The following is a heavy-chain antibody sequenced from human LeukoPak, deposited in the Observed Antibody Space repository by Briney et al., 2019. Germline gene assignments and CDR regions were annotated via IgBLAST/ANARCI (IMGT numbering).Heavy chain of an antibody. V-gene: IGHV5-51*01. Sequence: GESLKISCKGSGYSLTSYWIGWVRQMPGKGLEWMGIIYPGDSDTRYSPSFQGQVTISADKSISTAYLQWSSLKASDTAMYYCTRGYCSSTSCPGWFDPWGQGTLVTVSS. CDR3: TRGYCSSTSCPGWFDP. D-gene: IGHD2-2*01. J-gene: IGHJ5*02. CDR1: GYSLTSYW. CDR2: IYPGDSDT.